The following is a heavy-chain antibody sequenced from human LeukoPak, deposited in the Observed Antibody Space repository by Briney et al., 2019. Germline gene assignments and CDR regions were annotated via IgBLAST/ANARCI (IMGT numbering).Heavy chain of an antibody. CDR2: IRSKAYGGTT. J-gene: IGHJ6*03. D-gene: IGHD1-14*01. Sequence: QSGGSLRLSCAASGFGSINSWMSWVRQAPGKGLEWVGFIRSKAYGGTTEYAASVKGRFTISRDDSKSIAYLQMNSLKTEDTAVYYCARDPTGISPALMDVWGKGTTVTVSS. CDR1: GFGSINSW. V-gene: IGHV3-49*04. CDR3: ARDPTGISPALMDV.